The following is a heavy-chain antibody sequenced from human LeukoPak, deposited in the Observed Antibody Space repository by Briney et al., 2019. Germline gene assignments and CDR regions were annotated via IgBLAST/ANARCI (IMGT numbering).Heavy chain of an antibody. Sequence: GGSLRLSCAASGFTFSSYAMSWVRQAPGKGLEWVSAISGSGGSTYYADSVKGRFTISRDNSKNTLYLQMNSLRAEDTAVYYCAREDDYYYDSSGSYFDYWGQGTLVTVSS. CDR1: GFTFSSYA. D-gene: IGHD3-22*01. V-gene: IGHV3-23*01. CDR2: ISGSGGST. J-gene: IGHJ4*02. CDR3: AREDDYYYDSSGSYFDY.